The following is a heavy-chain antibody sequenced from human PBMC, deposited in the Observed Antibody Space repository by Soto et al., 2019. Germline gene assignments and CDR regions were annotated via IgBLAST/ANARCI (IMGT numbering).Heavy chain of an antibody. CDR1: GGSISDGAYY. Sequence: QVQLQESGPGLVKPSQTLSLTCTVSGGSISDGAYYWSWIRQPPGKGLEWIGHIYDSGNTYNNPSLKSRLTISVDTSKNPFSLNLNSVTAADTAVYYCASGLSGDKVDQGGPGTLVTVSS. J-gene: IGHJ4*02. CDR3: ASGLSGDKVDQ. CDR2: IYDSGNT. V-gene: IGHV4-30-4*01. D-gene: IGHD2-21*01.